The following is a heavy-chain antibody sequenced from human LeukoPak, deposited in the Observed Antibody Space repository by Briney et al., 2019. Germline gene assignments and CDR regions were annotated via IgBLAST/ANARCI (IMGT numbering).Heavy chain of an antibody. CDR1: GGSISSYY. V-gene: IGHV4-4*07. J-gene: IGHJ5*02. Sequence: SETLSLTCTVSGGSISSYYWSWIRQPAGEGLEWIGRIYTSGSTSDNSSLTSRVTMSVDTSKNQLSLKLSSVTAADTAVYYCASVMGGGLDRWGQGTLVTVSS. CDR3: ASVMGGGLDR. CDR2: IYTSGST. D-gene: IGHD3-16*01.